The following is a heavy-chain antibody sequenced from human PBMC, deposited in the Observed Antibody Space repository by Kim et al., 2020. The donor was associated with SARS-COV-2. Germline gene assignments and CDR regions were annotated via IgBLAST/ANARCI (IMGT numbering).Heavy chain of an antibody. J-gene: IGHJ6*02. V-gene: IGHV5-51*01. CDR2: IYPGDSDT. D-gene: IGHD3-10*01. CDR3: ARPTWHYYGSGSYRSGGMDV. CDR1: GYSFTSYW. Sequence: GESLKISCKGSGYSFTSYWIGWVRQMPGKGLECMGIIYPGDSDTRYSPSFQGQVTISADKSISTAYLQWSSLKASDTAMYYCARPTWHYYGSGSYRSGGMDVWGQGTTVTVSS.